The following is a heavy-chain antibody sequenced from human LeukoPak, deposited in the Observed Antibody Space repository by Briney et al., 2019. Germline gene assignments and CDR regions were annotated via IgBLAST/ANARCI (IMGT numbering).Heavy chain of an antibody. Sequence: GASVKVSCKASGGTFSSYAISWVRQAPGQGLEWMGIINPSGGSTSYAQKFQGRVTMTRDTSTSTVYMELSSLRSEDTAVYYCARDYDACFDYWGQGTLVTVSS. CDR3: ARDYDACFDY. J-gene: IGHJ4*02. D-gene: IGHD3-16*01. CDR2: INPSGGST. CDR1: GGTFSSYA. V-gene: IGHV1-46*01.